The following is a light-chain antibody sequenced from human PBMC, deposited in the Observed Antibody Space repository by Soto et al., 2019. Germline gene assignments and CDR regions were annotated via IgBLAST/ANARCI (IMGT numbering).Light chain of an antibody. J-gene: IGKJ4*01. V-gene: IGKV1-5*01. CDR2: DAS. CDR1: QSISSW. CDR3: QQYNSYSALT. Sequence: DIQMTQSPSTMSASVGDRVTITCRARQSISSWLAWSQQKPGKAPKLLIYDASSLESGVPSRFSGSGSGTEFTLTISSLQPDDFATYYCQQYNSYSALTFGGGTKVQIK.